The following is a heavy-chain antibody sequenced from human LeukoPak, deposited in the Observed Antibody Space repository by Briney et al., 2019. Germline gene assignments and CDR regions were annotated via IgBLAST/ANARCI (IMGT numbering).Heavy chain of an antibody. D-gene: IGHD4-11*01. CDR2: IYYSGTT. CDR3: ATYMTRDQYLDY. V-gene: IGHV4-30-4*08. CDR1: GDSISSGDYY. J-gene: IGHJ4*02. Sequence: SQTLSLTCTVSGDSISSGDYYWSWVRQPPGKGLEWIGFIYYSGTTYYNPSLKSRITISIDTSKNQFSLKLSSVTAADTAVYYCATYMTRDQYLDYWGQGTLVTVSS.